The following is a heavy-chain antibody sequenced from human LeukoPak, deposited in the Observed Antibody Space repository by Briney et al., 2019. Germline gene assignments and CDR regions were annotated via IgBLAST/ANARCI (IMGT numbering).Heavy chain of an antibody. V-gene: IGHV1-2*02. Sequence: GASVKVSCNASGYTFTGYYMHWVRQAPGQGLEWMGWINPNSGGTNYAQKFQGRVTMTRDTSISTAYMELSRLRSDNTAVYYCAGDYVWGQWLVPFDYWGQGTLVTVSS. CDR1: GYTFTGYY. J-gene: IGHJ4*02. CDR3: AGDYVWGQWLVPFDY. D-gene: IGHD6-19*01. CDR2: INPNSGGT.